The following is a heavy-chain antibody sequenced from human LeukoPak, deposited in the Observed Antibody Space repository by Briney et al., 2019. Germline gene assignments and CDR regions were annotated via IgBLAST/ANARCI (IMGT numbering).Heavy chain of an antibody. CDR1: GFTFSSYS. Sequence: GGSLRLSCAASGFTFSSYSMNWVRQAPGKGLEWVSCISSSSSYIYYADSVKGRFTISRDNAKNSLYLQMNSLRAEDTAVYYCARDSYIVVVVAATLDIWGQGTMVTVSS. CDR3: ARDSYIVVVVAATLDI. D-gene: IGHD2-15*01. V-gene: IGHV3-21*01. J-gene: IGHJ3*02. CDR2: ISSSSSYI.